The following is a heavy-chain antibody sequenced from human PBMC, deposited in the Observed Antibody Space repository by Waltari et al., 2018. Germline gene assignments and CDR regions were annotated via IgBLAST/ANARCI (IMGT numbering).Heavy chain of an antibody. CDR1: GYTLTELS. J-gene: IGHJ4*02. V-gene: IGHV1-24*01. CDR2: FDPEDGET. Sequence: QVQLVQSGAEVKKTGASVKVSCKVSGYTLTELSMHWVRQAPGKGLEWRGGFDPEDGETTYAREFHGRVTMTADTAPDTAYMELSSLRSEYTAVYYCATAWFRERNFDYWGQGTLVTVSS. D-gene: IGHD3-10*01. CDR3: ATAWFRERNFDY.